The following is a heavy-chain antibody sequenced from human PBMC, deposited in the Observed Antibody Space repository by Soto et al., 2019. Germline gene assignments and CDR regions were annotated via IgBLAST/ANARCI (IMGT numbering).Heavy chain of an antibody. CDR3: ARRGSGSYSDY. Sequence: QLQLQESGPGLVKPSETLSLTCTVSGGSISSSSYYWGWIRQPPGKGLEWIGSIYYSVSTYYNPSLKSRVTISVDTSKSPFSLKLSSVTAADTAVYYCARRGSGSYSDYWGQGTLVTVSS. CDR2: IYYSVST. D-gene: IGHD3-10*01. CDR1: GGSISSSSYY. J-gene: IGHJ4*02. V-gene: IGHV4-39*01.